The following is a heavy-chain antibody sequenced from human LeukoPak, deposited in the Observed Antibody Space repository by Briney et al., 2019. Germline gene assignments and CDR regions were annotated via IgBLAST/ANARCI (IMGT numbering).Heavy chain of an antibody. J-gene: IGHJ4*02. D-gene: IGHD3-22*01. CDR3: ARQGDSNGYSTLDY. Sequence: PSETLSLTCTVSGDSISSSSYYWGWIRQPPGKGLEWIGSIYYSGSTYYNPSLKSRVTISVDTSKNQFSLKLSSVTAADTAVYYCARQGDSNGYSTLDYWGQGILVTVSS. CDR2: IYYSGST. V-gene: IGHV4-39*01. CDR1: GDSISSSSYY.